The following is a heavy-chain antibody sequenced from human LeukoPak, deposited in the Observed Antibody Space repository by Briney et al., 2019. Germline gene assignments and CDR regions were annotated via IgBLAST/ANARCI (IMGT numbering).Heavy chain of an antibody. V-gene: IGHV4-59*01. CDR1: GGSISSYY. D-gene: IGHD5-18*01. Sequence: PSETLSLTCTVSGGSISSYYWSWIRQPPGKGLEWIGYIYNSGSTNYNPSLKSRVTISVDTSKNQFSLKLSSVTAADTAVYYCARYSADGYNYYYYYGMDVWGQGTTVTVSS. CDR3: ARYSADGYNYYYYYGMDV. J-gene: IGHJ6*02. CDR2: IYNSGST.